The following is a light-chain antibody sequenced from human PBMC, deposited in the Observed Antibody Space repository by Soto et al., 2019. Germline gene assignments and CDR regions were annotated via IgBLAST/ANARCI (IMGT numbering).Light chain of an antibody. CDR3: QQSNSFPHT. CDR1: QGISSW. V-gene: IGKV1D-12*01. CDR2: AAS. J-gene: IGKJ3*01. Sequence: DIQMTQSPSSVSASVGDRVTITCRASQGISSWLALYQQKPGKAPKLLIYAASSLQSGVPSRFIVSGSGTDFTLTITSLQPEDFATDYCQQSNSFPHTFGPGINVDIK.